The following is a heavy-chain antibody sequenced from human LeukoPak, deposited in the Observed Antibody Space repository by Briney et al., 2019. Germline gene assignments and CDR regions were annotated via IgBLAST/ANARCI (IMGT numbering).Heavy chain of an antibody. J-gene: IGHJ6*03. CDR3: AKINGADCSSTSCKGRNYYYYMDV. CDR1: GFTFSSYG. Sequence: QAGGSLRLSCAASGFTFSSYGMHWVRQAPGKGLEWVAFIRNDGSNKYYADSVKGRFTISRDNSKNTLYLQMNSLRAEDTAVYYCAKINGADCSSTSCKGRNYYYYMDVWGKGTTVTVSS. CDR2: IRNDGSNK. V-gene: IGHV3-30*02. D-gene: IGHD2-2*01.